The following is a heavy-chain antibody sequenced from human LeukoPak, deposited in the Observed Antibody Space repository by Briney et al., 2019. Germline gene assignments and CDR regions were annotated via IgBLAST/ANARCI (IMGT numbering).Heavy chain of an antibody. V-gene: IGHV3-21*01. J-gene: IGHJ4*02. D-gene: IGHD2-15*01. Sequence: NSGGSLRLSCAASGFTFSSYAMNWVRQAPGKGLEWVSSISDSSTYIFNADPVQGRFTISRDDAKNSLYLQMNSLRVEDTAVYYCVRVVYCSGGTCSYYFDYWGQGTLVTVSS. CDR2: ISDSSTYI. CDR1: GFTFSSYA. CDR3: VRVVYCSGGTCSYYFDY.